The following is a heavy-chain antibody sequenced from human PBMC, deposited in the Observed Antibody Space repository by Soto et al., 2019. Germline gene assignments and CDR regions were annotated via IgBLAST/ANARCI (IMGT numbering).Heavy chain of an antibody. CDR3: ARLRSDAFDI. Sequence: SVKVSCKASGGTFSSYAIGWVRQAPGQGLEWMGGIIPIFGTANYAQKFQGRVTITADESTSTAYMELSSLRSEDTAVYYCARLRSDAFDIWGQGTMVTVSS. CDR1: GGTFSSYA. CDR2: IIPIFGTA. D-gene: IGHD4-17*01. J-gene: IGHJ3*02. V-gene: IGHV1-69*13.